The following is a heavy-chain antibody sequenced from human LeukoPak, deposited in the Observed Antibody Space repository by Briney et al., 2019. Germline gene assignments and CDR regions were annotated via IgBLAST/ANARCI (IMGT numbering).Heavy chain of an antibody. CDR3: VSGQGHY. Sequence: PGGSLRLSCTASKFTFSHYGMHWVRQAPGKGLEWVAVIWYDGSNKYYADSVKGRFTISRDNSKNTLYLQMNSLRAEDTAVYYCVSGQGHYWGQGTLVTVSS. J-gene: IGHJ4*02. CDR1: KFTFSHYG. V-gene: IGHV3-33*08. CDR2: IWYDGSNK.